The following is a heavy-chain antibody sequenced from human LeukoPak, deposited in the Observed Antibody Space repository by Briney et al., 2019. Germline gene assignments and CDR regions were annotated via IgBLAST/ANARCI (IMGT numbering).Heavy chain of an antibody. D-gene: IGHD3-10*01. V-gene: IGHV3-30*18. Sequence: GRSLRLSCAASGFTFSSYGMHWVRQAPGKGLEWVASISYDGSNKDYPDSVKGRFTISRDNSKNTLYLQMNSLRVEDTAVYYCAKDSGRLAALVRGVIPRNYWGQGTLVIVSS. CDR1: GFTFSSYG. J-gene: IGHJ4*02. CDR2: ISYDGSNK. CDR3: AKDSGRLAALVRGVIPRNY.